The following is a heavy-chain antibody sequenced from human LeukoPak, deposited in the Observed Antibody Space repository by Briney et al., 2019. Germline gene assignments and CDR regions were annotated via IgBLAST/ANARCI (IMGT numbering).Heavy chain of an antibody. CDR1: GFTFSSYG. CDR2: ISHDESNQ. Sequence: GRSLRLSCAASGFTFSSYGMHWVRQAPGKGLEGVAVISHDESNQYYADSVKGRFTISRDNSKNTLYLQMNSLRAEDTAVYYCAKGRYFYEKSGFYNWGQGTLVTVSS. D-gene: IGHD3-9*01. V-gene: IGHV3-30*18. J-gene: IGHJ4*02. CDR3: AKGRYFYEKSGFYN.